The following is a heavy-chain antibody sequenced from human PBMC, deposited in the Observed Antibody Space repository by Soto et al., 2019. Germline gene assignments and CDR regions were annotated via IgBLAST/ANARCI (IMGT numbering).Heavy chain of an antibody. Sequence: QAQLVESGGGVVQPGRSLRLSCAASGFTFNTYGLHWVRQAPGKGLEWVAAISFDGGDQHYADSVKGRFTVSRDNSKNTLFLQMDSLRAEDTAVYYCAKDSSVIAAGSVGWFHPWGQGTLVIVSS. CDR2: ISFDGGDQ. D-gene: IGHD6-13*01. V-gene: IGHV3-30*18. J-gene: IGHJ5*02. CDR1: GFTFNTYG. CDR3: AKDSSVIAAGSVGWFHP.